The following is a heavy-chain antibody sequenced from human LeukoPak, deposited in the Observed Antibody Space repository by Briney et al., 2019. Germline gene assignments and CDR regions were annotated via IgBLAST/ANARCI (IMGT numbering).Heavy chain of an antibody. CDR3: AKVFTVTTRWFDP. CDR1: GFTFSSYS. V-gene: IGHV3-21*04. J-gene: IGHJ5*02. CDR2: ISSSSSYI. D-gene: IGHD4-17*01. Sequence: GGSLRLSCAASGFTFSSYSMNWVRQAPGKGLEWVSSISSSSSYIYYADSVKGRFTISRDNSKNTLYLQMNSLRAEDTAVYYCAKVFTVTTRWFDPWGQGTLVTVSS.